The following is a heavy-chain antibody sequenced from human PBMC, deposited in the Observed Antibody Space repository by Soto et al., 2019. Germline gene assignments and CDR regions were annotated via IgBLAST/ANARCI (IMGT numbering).Heavy chain of an antibody. D-gene: IGHD3-10*01. Sequence: QITLKESGPTLVKPTQTLTLTCTFSGFSLSTSGVGVGWIRQPPGKALEWLALIYWDDDKRYSPSLKSRLTITKDTSKNQVVITMTNMDHVATATHYCAHSPLMVRGVTYFDSWGQGTLVTFAS. CDR1: GFSLSTSGVG. V-gene: IGHV2-5*02. J-gene: IGHJ4*02. CDR2: IYWDDDK. CDR3: AHSPLMVRGVTYFDS.